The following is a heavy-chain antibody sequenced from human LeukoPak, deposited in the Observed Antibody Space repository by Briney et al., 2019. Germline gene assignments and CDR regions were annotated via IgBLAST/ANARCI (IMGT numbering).Heavy chain of an antibody. J-gene: IGHJ4*02. D-gene: IGHD1-26*01. V-gene: IGHV3-33*01. Sequence: GRSLRLSCAASGFIFSSYGMHWVRQAPGKGLEWVAVIWYDGSNKYYADSVKGRFTISRDNSKNTLYLQMNSLRAEDTAVYYCAREEVGAPGDYWGQGTLVTVSS. CDR3: AREEVGAPGDY. CDR2: IWYDGSNK. CDR1: GFIFSSYG.